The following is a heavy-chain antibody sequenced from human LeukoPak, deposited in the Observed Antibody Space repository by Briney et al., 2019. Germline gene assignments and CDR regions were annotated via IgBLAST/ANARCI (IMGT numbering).Heavy chain of an antibody. D-gene: IGHD3-22*01. J-gene: IGHJ4*02. Sequence: GGSLRLSCAASGFTFSSYWMSWVRQAPGKGLEWVANIKQDGSEKYYVDSVKGRFTISRDNAKNSLYLQMNSLRAEDTAVYYCVRERVVVDISLDYWGQGTLVTVSS. CDR1: GFTFSSYW. V-gene: IGHV3-7*01. CDR2: IKQDGSEK. CDR3: VRERVVVDISLDY.